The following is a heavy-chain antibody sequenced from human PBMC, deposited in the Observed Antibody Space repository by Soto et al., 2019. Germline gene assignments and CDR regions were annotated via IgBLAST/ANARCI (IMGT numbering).Heavy chain of an antibody. Sequence: PGGSLRLSCVASGFTFSRHGLSLVLRAPGKGLEWVSTINPSGDSTFYADSVKGRFTISRDNSKNTVYLQMNSLSVGDTAVYLCAKVDVSAAGSFDYWGQGALVTVSS. CDR2: INPSGDST. D-gene: IGHD6-13*01. V-gene: IGHV3-23*01. CDR1: GFTFSRHG. J-gene: IGHJ4*02. CDR3: AKVDVSAAGSFDY.